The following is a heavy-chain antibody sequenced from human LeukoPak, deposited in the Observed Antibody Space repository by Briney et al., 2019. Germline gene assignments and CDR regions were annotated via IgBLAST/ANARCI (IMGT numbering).Heavy chain of an antibody. J-gene: IGHJ4*02. D-gene: IGHD4-17*01. CDR3: AKDRAPSGDYAVLDF. Sequence: GGSLRLSCAAYGFTFSRYAMSWVRQAPGKGLEWVSSLSASGGNTYYADSVKGRFTISRDNSKDTLDLQMNSLRAEDTAIYYWAKDRAPSGDYAVLDFWAQGPLVTVP. CDR2: LSASGGNT. CDR1: GFTFSRYA. V-gene: IGHV3-23*01.